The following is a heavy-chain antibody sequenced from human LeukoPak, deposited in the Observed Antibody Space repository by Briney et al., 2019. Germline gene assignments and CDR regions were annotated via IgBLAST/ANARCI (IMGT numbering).Heavy chain of an antibody. CDR2: IYYSGST. J-gene: IGHJ4*02. CDR1: GGSISSSSYY. CDR3: ARVPPLLWFGELLAHFDY. D-gene: IGHD3-10*01. V-gene: IGHV4-39*07. Sequence: SETLSLTCTVSGGSISSSSYYWGWIRQPPGKGLEWIGSIYYSGSTYYNPSLKSRVTISADTSQTQFSLKLSSVTAADTAVYYCARVPPLLWFGELLAHFDYWGQGTLVTVSS.